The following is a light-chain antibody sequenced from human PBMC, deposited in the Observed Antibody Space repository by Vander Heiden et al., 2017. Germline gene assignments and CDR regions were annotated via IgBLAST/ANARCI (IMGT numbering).Light chain of an antibody. V-gene: IGLV1-47*01. CDR2: KTN. J-gene: IGLJ2*01. Sequence: QSVLTPPPSASVTPGQRVTISCSGSNSNIGSKYVFWYQQLPGTAPKLLIYKTNQRPSGVPDRFSGSKSGTSASLAISGLRSEDEADYYCAAWDDSLSHVVFGGGTKLTVL. CDR1: NSNIGSKY. CDR3: AAWDDSLSHVV.